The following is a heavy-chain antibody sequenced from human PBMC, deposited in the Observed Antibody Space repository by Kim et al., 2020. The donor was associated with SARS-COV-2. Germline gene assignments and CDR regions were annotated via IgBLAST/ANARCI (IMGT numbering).Heavy chain of an antibody. D-gene: IGHD2-15*01. V-gene: IGHV4-30-2*04. CDR2: HSGRN. J-gene: IGHJ4*02. Sequence: HSGRNNYNPSLKSRVTISVDTSKNQCYLNLNSVTAADTAVYYCARGVGLWGQGTLVTVSS. CDR3: ARGVGL.